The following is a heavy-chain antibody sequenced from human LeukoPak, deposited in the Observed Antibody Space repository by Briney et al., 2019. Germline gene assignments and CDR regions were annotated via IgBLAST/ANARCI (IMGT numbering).Heavy chain of an antibody. CDR2: ISGSGGST. J-gene: IGHJ3*02. CDR3: AKDSPLYCSGGSCYAPGAFDI. D-gene: IGHD2-15*01. V-gene: IGHV3-23*01. Sequence: QTGGSLRLSCAASGFTFSSYAMSWVRQAPGKGLEWVSAISGSGGSTYYADSVKGRFTISRDNSKNTLYLQMNSLRAEDTAVYYCAKDSPLYCSGGSCYAPGAFDIWGQGTMVTVSS. CDR1: GFTFSSYA.